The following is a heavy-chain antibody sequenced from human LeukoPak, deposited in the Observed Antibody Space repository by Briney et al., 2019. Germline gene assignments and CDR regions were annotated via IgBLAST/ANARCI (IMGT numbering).Heavy chain of an antibody. CDR1: GYTFTSYY. J-gene: IGHJ4*02. Sequence: ASVKVSCKASGYTFTSYYMHWVRQAPGQGLEWMGITNPSGGSTSYAQKFQGRVTMTRDMSTSTVYMELSSLRSEDTAVYYCARDLVGATAYDYWGQGTLVTVSS. CDR2: TNPSGGST. D-gene: IGHD1-26*01. CDR3: ARDLVGATAYDY. V-gene: IGHV1-46*01.